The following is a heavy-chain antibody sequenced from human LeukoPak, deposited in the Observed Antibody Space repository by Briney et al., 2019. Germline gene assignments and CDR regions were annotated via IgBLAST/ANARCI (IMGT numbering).Heavy chain of an antibody. J-gene: IGHJ5*02. CDR2: ISVYNAHT. CDR1: GYTFTSHG. CDR3: ARDVGITVADSFDP. Sequence: ASVKVSCKTSGYTFTSHGINWLRQAPGQGLEWMGWISVYNAHTNYAPKFQGRVTMTTDTSTSTVYMEVRGLRSDDTAMYYCARDVGITVADSFDPWGQGTLVTVSS. D-gene: IGHD6-13*01. V-gene: IGHV1-18*01.